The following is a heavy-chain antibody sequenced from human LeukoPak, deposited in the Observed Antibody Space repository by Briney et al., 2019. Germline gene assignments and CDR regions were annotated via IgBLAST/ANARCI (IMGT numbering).Heavy chain of an antibody. D-gene: IGHD3-10*01. CDR3: AKDYAYYYGSGIGGFEY. V-gene: IGHV3-23*01. Sequence: GSLRLSCAASGFTFSSYAMSWVRQAPGKGLEWVSAISGSGATTYYADSVKGRFTISRDKSNNTLYLQMNSLRAEGTAVYYCAKDYAYYYGSGIGGFEYWGQGTLVTVSS. J-gene: IGHJ4*02. CDR1: GFTFSSYA. CDR2: ISGSGATT.